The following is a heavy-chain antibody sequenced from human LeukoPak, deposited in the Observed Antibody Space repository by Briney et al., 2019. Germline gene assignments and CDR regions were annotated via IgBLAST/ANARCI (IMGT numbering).Heavy chain of an antibody. CDR2: IKQDGSEK. CDR3: ARDIGGSGSYPFDY. D-gene: IGHD3-10*01. CDR1: GFTFSSYW. Sequence: GGSLRLSCAASGFTFSSYWMSWVRQAPGKGLEWVANIKQDGSEKYYVDSVKGRFTISRDNAKNSLYLQMNSLRAEDTAVYYCARDIGGSGSYPFDYWGQGTLVTVPS. V-gene: IGHV3-7*01. J-gene: IGHJ4*02.